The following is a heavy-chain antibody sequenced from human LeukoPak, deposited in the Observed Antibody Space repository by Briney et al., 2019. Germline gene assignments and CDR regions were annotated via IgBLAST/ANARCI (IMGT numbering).Heavy chain of an antibody. CDR3: ARESYDFWTPTTNFDY. D-gene: IGHD3-3*01. V-gene: IGHV3-7*01. CDR2: IKQDGSEK. Sequence: GGSLRLSCAASGFTFISYWMSWVRQAPGKGLEWVANIKQDGSEKYYVDSVKGRFTISRDNAKNSLYLQMNSLRAEDTAVYYCARESYDFWTPTTNFDYWGQGTLVTVSP. CDR1: GFTFISYW. J-gene: IGHJ4*02.